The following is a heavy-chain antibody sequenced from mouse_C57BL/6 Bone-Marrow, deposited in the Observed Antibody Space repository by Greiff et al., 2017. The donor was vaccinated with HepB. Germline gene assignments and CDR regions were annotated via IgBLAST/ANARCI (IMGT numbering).Heavy chain of an antibody. Sequence: VQLQQPGAELVKPGASVKMSCKASGYTFTSYWITWVKQRPGQGLEWIGDIYPGSGSTNYNEKFKSKATLTVDTSSSTAYMQLSSLTSEGSAVYYCARAGTTVVAKDWYFDVWGTGTTVTVSS. J-gene: IGHJ1*03. D-gene: IGHD1-1*01. CDR1: GYTFTSYW. CDR2: IYPGSGST. CDR3: ARAGTTVVAKDWYFDV. V-gene: IGHV1-55*01.